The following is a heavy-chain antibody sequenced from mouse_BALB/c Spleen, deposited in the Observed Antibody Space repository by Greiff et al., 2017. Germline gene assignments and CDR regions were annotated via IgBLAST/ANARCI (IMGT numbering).Heavy chain of an antibody. CDR1: GFTFSDYY. V-gene: IGHV5-4*02. CDR3: ARGRGGWFAY. J-gene: IGHJ3*01. CDR2: ISDGGSYT. Sequence: EVQLVESGGGLVKPGGSLKLSCAASGFTFSDYYMYWVRQTPEKRLEWVATISDGGSYTYYPDSVKGRFTISRDNAKNNLYLQMSSLKSEDTAMYYCARGRGGWFAYWGQGTLVTVSA.